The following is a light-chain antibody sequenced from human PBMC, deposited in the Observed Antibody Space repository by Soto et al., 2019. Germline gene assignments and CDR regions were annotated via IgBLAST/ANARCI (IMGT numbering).Light chain of an antibody. J-gene: IGKJ4*01. Sequence: EIVMTQSPDTLSVSPGERATVSCRASRSVSNNLAWYQQKPGQAPRLLIYGASTRASGVLGRFSGSGSGRDFTLTITSLQSEDFAVYYCQQYNDWPLLTFGGGTKVEIK. CDR1: RSVSNN. CDR3: QQYNDWPLLT. CDR2: GAS. V-gene: IGKV3-15*01.